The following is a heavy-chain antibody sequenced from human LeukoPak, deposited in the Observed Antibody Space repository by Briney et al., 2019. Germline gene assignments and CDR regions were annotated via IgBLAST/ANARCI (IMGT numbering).Heavy chain of an antibody. CDR2: INPNSSGT. V-gene: IGHV1-2*02. D-gene: IGHD2-15*01. Sequence: ASVQVSCKASGYTFTGYYIHWVRQAPGQGLDWMGWINPNSSGTTYAKKFQGRVTMTGDTSMSTAYMELSGLRSDDTAVYYCSRDSGYCSGGSCWYFDFWGQGTLVTVSA. J-gene: IGHJ4*02. CDR1: GYTFTGYY. CDR3: SRDSGYCSGGSCWYFDF.